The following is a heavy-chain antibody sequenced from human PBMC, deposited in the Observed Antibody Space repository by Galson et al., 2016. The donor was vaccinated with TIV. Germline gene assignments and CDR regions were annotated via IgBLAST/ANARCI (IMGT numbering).Heavy chain of an antibody. CDR1: GFSITTSGVT. D-gene: IGHD3-9*01. CDR3: AHGPSHIMTCYYYFDF. CDR2: IYWNDDK. V-gene: IGHV2-5*01. Sequence: PALVKPTQTLRLTCTFSGFSITTSGVTVGWIRQPPGKALEWLAVIYWNDDKRYRPSLKSRLTITKETYKNQVVLMLSNMDPVDTATYYCAHGPSHIMTCYYYFDFRGQGALVTVAS. J-gene: IGHJ4*02.